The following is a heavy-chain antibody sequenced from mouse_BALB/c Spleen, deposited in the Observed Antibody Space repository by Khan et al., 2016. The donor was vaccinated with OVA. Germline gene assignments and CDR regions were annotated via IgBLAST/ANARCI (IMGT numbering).Heavy chain of an antibody. CDR3: ARSIYRYAFVY. D-gene: IGHD2-14*01. CDR1: GDSITTGY. CDR2: IIYTGYT. Sequence: VQLQQPGPSLVKPSQTLSLTCSVTGDSITTGYWNWIRKFPGNKLEYMGYIIYTGYTYYNPSLKSRISITRQKSNNQYYQQLNSVTDEDTATYYCARSIYRYAFVYGGQGTLVTVSA. J-gene: IGHJ3*01. V-gene: IGHV3-8*02.